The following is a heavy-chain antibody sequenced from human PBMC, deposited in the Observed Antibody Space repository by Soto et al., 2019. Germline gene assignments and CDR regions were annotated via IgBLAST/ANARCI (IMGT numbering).Heavy chain of an antibody. J-gene: IGHJ4*02. CDR1: GYTFTSYF. CDR3: GRVYCSGGSCYSIDY. CDR2: INPSGGST. V-gene: IGHV1-46*03. D-gene: IGHD2-15*01. Sequence: ASVKVSCKASGYTFTSYFMHWVRQAPGQGLEWMGIINPSGGSTSYAQKFQGRVTMTRDTSTSTVYMELSSLRSEDTAVYYCGRVYCSGGSCYSIDYWGQGTLVTV.